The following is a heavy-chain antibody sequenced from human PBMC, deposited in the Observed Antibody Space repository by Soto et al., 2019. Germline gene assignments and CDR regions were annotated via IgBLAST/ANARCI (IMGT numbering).Heavy chain of an antibody. D-gene: IGHD2-15*01. CDR1: GDSIRSYY. Sequence: SETLSLTCTVSGDSIRSYYWSWIRQPPGKGLEWIGYISYTGSTHYNPSLKSRVTISADTSKNQFSLKLSSVTTADTALYYCAREGVAAPYYYYGMDVWGQGSTVTVS. CDR2: ISYTGST. V-gene: IGHV4-59*01. J-gene: IGHJ6*02. CDR3: AREGVAAPYYYYGMDV.